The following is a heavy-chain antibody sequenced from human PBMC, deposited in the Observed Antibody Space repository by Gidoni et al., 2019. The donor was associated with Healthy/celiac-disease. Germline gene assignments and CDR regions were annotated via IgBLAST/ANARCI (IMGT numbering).Heavy chain of an antibody. D-gene: IGHD2-15*01. Sequence: EVQLVESGGGLVKPGGSLRLSCAASGFTFSSYSMNWVRQAPGKGLEWVSSISSSSSYIYYADSVKGRFTISRDNAKNSLYLQMNSLRAEDTAVYYCARVCSGGSCYSYYYYGMDVWGQGTTVTVSS. CDR3: ARVCSGGSCYSYYYYGMDV. CDR2: ISSSSSYI. CDR1: GFTFSSYS. V-gene: IGHV3-21*01. J-gene: IGHJ6*02.